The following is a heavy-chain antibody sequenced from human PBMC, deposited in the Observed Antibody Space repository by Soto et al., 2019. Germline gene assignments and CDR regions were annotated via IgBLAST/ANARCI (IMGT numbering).Heavy chain of an antibody. Sequence: QVQLVQSGAEVKKPGSSVKVSCKASGGTFSSYAISWVRQAPGQGLEWMGGIIPIFGTANYAQKCQSRVTITADESTSTDYMELSSLRSEDTAVYYCARVSDYSNYSFRYYGMDVWGQGTTVTVSS. D-gene: IGHD4-4*01. V-gene: IGHV1-69*01. J-gene: IGHJ6*02. CDR3: ARVSDYSNYSFRYYGMDV. CDR1: GGTFSSYA. CDR2: IIPIFGTA.